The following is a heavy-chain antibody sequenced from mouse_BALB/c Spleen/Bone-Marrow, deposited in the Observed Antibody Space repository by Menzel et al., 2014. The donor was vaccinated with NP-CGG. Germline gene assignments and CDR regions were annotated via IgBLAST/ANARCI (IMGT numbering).Heavy chain of an antibody. V-gene: IGHV1-5*01. Sequence: VQLQQSGTVLARPGASVKMSCKASGYTFTSYWMHWVKQRPGQGLEWIGAIYPGNSDTSYNQKFKGKAKLTAVTSTSTAYMDLSGLTNEDSAAYYCTRGITTVVATRAMDYWGQGTSVTVSS. CDR1: GYTFTSYW. D-gene: IGHD1-1*01. J-gene: IGHJ4*01. CDR2: IYPGNSDT. CDR3: TRGITTVVATRAMDY.